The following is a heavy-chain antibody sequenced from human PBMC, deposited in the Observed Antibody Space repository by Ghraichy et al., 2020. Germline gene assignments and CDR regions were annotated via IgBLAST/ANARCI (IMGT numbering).Heavy chain of an antibody. Sequence: SQTLSLTCGVSGGSFSGYYCTWIRQRPGKGLEWIGEIDHSGTTNYNPSLKSRITMSVDTSKNQFSLKLSSVTAADTAVYYCARGPYYFDDSSYFYWGQGTLVTVSS. V-gene: IGHV4-34*01. J-gene: IGHJ4*02. D-gene: IGHD3-22*01. CDR1: GGSFSGYY. CDR2: IDHSGTT. CDR3: ARGPYYFDDSSYFY.